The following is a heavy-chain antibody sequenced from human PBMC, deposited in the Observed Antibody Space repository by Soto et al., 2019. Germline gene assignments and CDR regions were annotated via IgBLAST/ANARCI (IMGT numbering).Heavy chain of an antibody. J-gene: IGHJ5*02. CDR1: GGSISSYY. CDR3: ARSYSSSAGYNWFDP. V-gene: IGHV4-59*01. Sequence: QVQLQESGPGLVKPSETLSLTCTVSGGSISSYYWSWIRQPPGKGLEWIGYIYYSGSTNYNPSLKSRVTISVDTSKNQFSLKLSSVTAADTAVYYCARSYSSSAGYNWFDPWGQGTLVTVSS. CDR2: IYYSGST. D-gene: IGHD6-6*01.